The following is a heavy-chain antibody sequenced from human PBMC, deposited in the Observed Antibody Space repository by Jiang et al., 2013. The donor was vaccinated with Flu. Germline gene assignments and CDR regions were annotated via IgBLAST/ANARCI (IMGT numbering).Heavy chain of an antibody. J-gene: IGHJ5*02. D-gene: IGHD2-2*01. Sequence: GAEVKKPGSSVKVSCKASGGTFSSYAINWVRQATGQGLEWMGWMNPNSGNTGYAQKFQGRVTMTRNTSISTAYMELSSLRSEDTAVYYCAASREDQLLLWNWFDPWGQGTLVTVSS. CDR1: GGTFSSYA. V-gene: IGHV1-8*02. CDR2: MNPNSGNT. CDR3: AASREDQLLLWNWFDP.